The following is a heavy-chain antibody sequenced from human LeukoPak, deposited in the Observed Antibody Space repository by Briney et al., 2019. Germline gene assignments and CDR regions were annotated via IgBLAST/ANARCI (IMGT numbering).Heavy chain of an antibody. D-gene: IGHD4/OR15-4a*01. CDR3: ARLITTSWMGFDL. CDR1: GVTSSNYA. J-gene: IGHJ2*01. CDR2: IIPLFGIT. V-gene: IGHV1-69*10. Sequence: EASVKVSCKAPGVTSSNYAIIWLRQAPGQGLEWMGRIIPLFGITNYAQKFQDRVTITADKSTNTTYMGLTSLRSEDTAVYYCARLITTSWMGFDLWGRGTLVTVSS.